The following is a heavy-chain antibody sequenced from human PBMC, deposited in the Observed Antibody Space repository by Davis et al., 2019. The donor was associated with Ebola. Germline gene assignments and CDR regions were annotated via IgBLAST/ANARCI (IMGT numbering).Heavy chain of an antibody. V-gene: IGHV1-3*01. Sequence: AASVKVSCKASGYTFTSYAMHWVRQAPGQRLEWMGWINVGNGNTNYSQKFQGRVTITRDTSASTAYIELSSLRSEDTAVYYCARAQGTVTTSDPWGQGTLVTVSS. J-gene: IGHJ5*02. D-gene: IGHD4-17*01. CDR2: INVGNGNT. CDR1: GYTFTSYA. CDR3: ARAQGTVTTSDP.